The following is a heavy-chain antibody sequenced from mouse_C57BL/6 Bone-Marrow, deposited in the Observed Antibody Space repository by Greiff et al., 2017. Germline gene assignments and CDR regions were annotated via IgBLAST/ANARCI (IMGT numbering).Heavy chain of an antibody. V-gene: IGHV5-6*01. D-gene: IGHD1-1*01. Sequence: EVKLVESGGDLVKPGGSLKLSCAASGFTFSSYGMSWVRQTSDKRLEWVATISSGGSYTYYPDSVKGRFTFSRDNAKNTLYLQMSSLKSEDTAMYYGARHAITAVVAPWYFDVWGTGTTVTVSS. CDR1: GFTFSSYG. J-gene: IGHJ1*03. CDR3: ARHAITAVVAPWYFDV. CDR2: ISSGGSYT.